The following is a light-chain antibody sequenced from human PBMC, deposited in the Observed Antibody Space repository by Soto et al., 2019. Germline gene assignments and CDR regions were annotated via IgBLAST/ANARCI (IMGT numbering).Light chain of an antibody. Sequence: QSVLTQPPSVSAAPGQRVTISCSGSSSNIGNNYVSWYQQFPGTAPKLLIYDNNKRPSGIPDRFSGSKSGTSATLGITGLQTGDEADYYCGTWDSSLSAYVFGNGTKLTVL. CDR1: SSNIGNNY. J-gene: IGLJ1*01. V-gene: IGLV1-51*01. CDR2: DNN. CDR3: GTWDSSLSAYV.